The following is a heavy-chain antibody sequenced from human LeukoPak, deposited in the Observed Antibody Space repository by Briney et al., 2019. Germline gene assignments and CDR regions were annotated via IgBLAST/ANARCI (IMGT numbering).Heavy chain of an antibody. CDR3: ARRCYDSSGFDY. CDR2: ISGSGGST. V-gene: IGHV3-23*01. CDR1: GFTFTTYA. J-gene: IGHJ4*02. Sequence: GGSLRLSCAASGFTFTTYAMSWVRQAPGKGLEWVSAISGSGGSTYYADSVKGRFTISRDNSKNTLYLQMNSLRAEDTAVCYCARRCYDSSGFDYWGQGTLVTVSS. D-gene: IGHD3-22*01.